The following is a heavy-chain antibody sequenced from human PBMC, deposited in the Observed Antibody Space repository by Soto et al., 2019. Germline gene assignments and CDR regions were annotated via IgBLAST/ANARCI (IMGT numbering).Heavy chain of an antibody. CDR1: GFTFSSYG. J-gene: IGHJ6*02. D-gene: IGHD5-12*01. CDR2: ISYDGSNK. Sequence: QVQLVESGGGVVQPGRSLRLSCAASGFTFSSYGMHWVRQAPGKGLEWVAVISYDGSNKYYADSVKGRFTISRDNSKNTLYLQMNSLRAEDTAVYYCTKDRRFSERWLQSWGYYYYYGMDVWGQGTTVTVSS. V-gene: IGHV3-30*18. CDR3: TKDRRFSERWLQSWGYYYYYGMDV.